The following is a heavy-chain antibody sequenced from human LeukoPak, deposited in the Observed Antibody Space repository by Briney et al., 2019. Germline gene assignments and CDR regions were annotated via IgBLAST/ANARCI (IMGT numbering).Heavy chain of an antibody. Sequence: SETLSLTCSVSGGSISSSSYYWGWIRQPPGKGLEWIGSFYYSGSTYYNSSLKSRVTISVNTPKNQFSLKLSSVTAADTAVYYCARGPVLRPTKNARYCSSTSCYRGYFDYWGQGTLVTVSS. V-gene: IGHV4-39*07. J-gene: IGHJ4*02. D-gene: IGHD2-2*02. CDR1: GGSISSSSYY. CDR2: FYYSGST. CDR3: ARGPVLRPTKNARYCSSTSCYRGYFDY.